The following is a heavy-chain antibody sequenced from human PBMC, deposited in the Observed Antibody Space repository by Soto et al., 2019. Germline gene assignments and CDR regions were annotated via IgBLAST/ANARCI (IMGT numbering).Heavy chain of an antibody. D-gene: IGHD3-10*01. J-gene: IGHJ4*02. CDR1: GGSISSSSYY. Sequence: QLQLQESGPGLVKPSETLSLTCTVSGGSISSSSYYWGWIRQPPGKGLEWIGSIYYSGSTYYNPSLKSRVTISVDTSKNQFSLKLSSVTAADTAVYYCARAAYYYGSGSPKLVYFDYWGQGTLVTVSS. V-gene: IGHV4-39*01. CDR2: IYYSGST. CDR3: ARAAYYYGSGSPKLVYFDY.